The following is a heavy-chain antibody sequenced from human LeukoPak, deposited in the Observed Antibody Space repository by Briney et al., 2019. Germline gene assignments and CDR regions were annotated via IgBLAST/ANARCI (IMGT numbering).Heavy chain of an antibody. CDR2: IKSKTDGGTT. CDR1: GFTFSNAW. V-gene: IGHV3-15*01. D-gene: IGHD5-12*01. CDR3: TTDDYSGYGIFDY. J-gene: IGHJ4*02. Sequence: PGGSLRLSCAASGFTFSNAWMSWVRQAPGKGLEWVGRIKSKTDGGTTDYAAPVKGRFTISRDDSKNTLYLQMNSLKTEDTAVYYCTTDDYSGYGIFDYWGQGTLVTVSS.